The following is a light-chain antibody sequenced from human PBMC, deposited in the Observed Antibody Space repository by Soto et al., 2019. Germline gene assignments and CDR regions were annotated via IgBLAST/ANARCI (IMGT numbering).Light chain of an antibody. CDR2: AAS. V-gene: IGKV1-17*03. Sequence: DIQMTQSPSVMSASVGDRVTITCRASQGISNYVAWFQQKPVKVPKSLIYAASRLQSGVPSRFSGSGSGTEFTLTISSLQPEDFATYYCLQHNSYPLTFGGGTKVDIK. CDR3: LQHNSYPLT. J-gene: IGKJ4*01. CDR1: QGISNY.